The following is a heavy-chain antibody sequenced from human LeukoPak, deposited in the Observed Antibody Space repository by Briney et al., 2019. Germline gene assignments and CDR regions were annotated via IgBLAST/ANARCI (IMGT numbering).Heavy chain of an antibody. CDR2: VNPDSGGT. J-gene: IGHJ4*02. V-gene: IGHV1-2*02. Sequence: ASVNVSCKASGYTFTGPYIHWIRRTPGQGDDWMGWVNPDSGGTKYAQKFQGRVTMTRDTSINTAFMELSRLRSDDTAVYYCARVEYCIKGVCVNFHYWGQGTLVTVST. D-gene: IGHD2-8*01. CDR3: ARVEYCIKGVCVNFHY. CDR1: GYTFTGPY.